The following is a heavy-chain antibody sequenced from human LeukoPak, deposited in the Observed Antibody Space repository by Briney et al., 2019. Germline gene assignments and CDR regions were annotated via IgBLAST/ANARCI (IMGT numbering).Heavy chain of an antibody. CDR3: AKDRGAGGSGGLDY. Sequence: GGSLRLSCAASGFTFSSYGMHWVRQAPGKGLEWVAVIWYGGSNKYYADSVKGRFTISRDNSKNTLYLQMNSLRVEETAVYYCAKDRGAGGSGGLDYWGQGTLVTVSS. V-gene: IGHV3-30*02. J-gene: IGHJ4*02. CDR1: GFTFSSYG. D-gene: IGHD3-10*01. CDR2: IWYGGSNK.